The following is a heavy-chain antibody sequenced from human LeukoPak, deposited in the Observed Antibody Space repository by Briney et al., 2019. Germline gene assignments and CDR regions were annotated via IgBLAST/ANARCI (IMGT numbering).Heavy chain of an antibody. Sequence: ASVTVSCKASGYTFAGYYMHWVRQAPGQGLEWMGRINPNSGGTNYAQKFQGRVTMTRDTSISTAYMELSRLRSDDTAVYYCAREKLLWFGELSYWGQGTLVTVSS. CDR1: GYTFAGYY. D-gene: IGHD3-10*01. V-gene: IGHV1-2*06. CDR2: INPNSGGT. CDR3: AREKLLWFGELSY. J-gene: IGHJ4*02.